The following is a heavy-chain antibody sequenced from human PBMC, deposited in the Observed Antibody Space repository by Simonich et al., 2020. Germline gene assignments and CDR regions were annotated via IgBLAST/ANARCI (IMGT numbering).Heavy chain of an antibody. D-gene: IGHD6-13*01. V-gene: IGHV3-21*01. J-gene: IGHJ4*02. CDR3: ARARGDSSSWYFDY. CDR1: GFTFSSYS. CDR2: ISRSSSYI. Sequence: EVQLVESGGGLVKPGGSLRLSCAASGFTFSSYSMNWVRQAPGRGRGWVYSISRSSSYIYYADSVKGRFTISRDNAKNSLYLQMNSLRAEDTAVYYCARARGDSSSWYFDYWGQGTLVTVSS.